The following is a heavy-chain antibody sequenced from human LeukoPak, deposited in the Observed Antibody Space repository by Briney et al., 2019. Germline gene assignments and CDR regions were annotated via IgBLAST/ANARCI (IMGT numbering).Heavy chain of an antibody. CDR2: ISSSGSTI. Sequence: PGGSLRLSCAASGFTFSSYEMNWVRQAPGKGLEWVSYISSSGSTIYYADSVKGRFTISRDNAKNSLYLQMNSLRAEDTAVYYCARDWDFSNYYYGMDVWGQGTTVTVSS. D-gene: IGHD3-3*01. J-gene: IGHJ6*02. CDR1: GFTFSSYE. V-gene: IGHV3-48*03. CDR3: ARDWDFSNYYYGMDV.